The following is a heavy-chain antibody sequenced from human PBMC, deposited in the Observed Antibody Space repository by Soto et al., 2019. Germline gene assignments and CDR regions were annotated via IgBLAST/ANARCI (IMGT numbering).Heavy chain of an antibody. CDR1: GFNLSSYS. Sequence: GGTLRLSCEASGFNLSSYSIHWVLQAPGKGLEWVEIIGNDGSNEYYADSVKGRFTISRDNSKNTVYLQVSKLRAEDTAVSFCARDQTDSGGYSDSWGQGTLVTVSS. CDR2: IGNDGSNE. V-gene: IGHV3-33*01. CDR3: ARDQTDSGGYSDS. J-gene: IGHJ4*02. D-gene: IGHD3-22*01.